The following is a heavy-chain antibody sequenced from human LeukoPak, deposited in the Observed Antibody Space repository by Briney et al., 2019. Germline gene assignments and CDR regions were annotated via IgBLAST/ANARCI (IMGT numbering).Heavy chain of an antibody. J-gene: IGHJ4*02. CDR2: IYYSGST. D-gene: IGHD3-10*01. Sequence: SETLSLTCTVSGGSISSHYWSWTRQPPGKGLEWIGYIYYSGSTNYNPSLKSRVTISVDTSKNQFSLKLSSVTAADTAVYYCARGDDYGSGSYYYFDHWGQGTQVTVSS. CDR1: GGSISSHY. CDR3: ARGDDYGSGSYYYFDH. V-gene: IGHV4-59*11.